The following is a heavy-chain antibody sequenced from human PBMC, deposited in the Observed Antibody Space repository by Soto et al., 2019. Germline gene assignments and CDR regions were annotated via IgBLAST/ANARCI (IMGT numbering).Heavy chain of an antibody. CDR2: FFSDAER. CDR1: GFSLTNGRMG. J-gene: IGHJ6*02. Sequence: QVTLKESGPVLVKPTETLTLTCSVSGFSLTNGRMGVSWIRQPPGKDLEWLAHFFSDAERSYSTSMQSRLNMYKDSSGSQVVLTMTTMAPADTATYFCARMDGDYNYYGLDVWGHGIAVTVSS. CDR3: ARMDGDYNYYGLDV. V-gene: IGHV2-26*01. D-gene: IGHD4-17*01.